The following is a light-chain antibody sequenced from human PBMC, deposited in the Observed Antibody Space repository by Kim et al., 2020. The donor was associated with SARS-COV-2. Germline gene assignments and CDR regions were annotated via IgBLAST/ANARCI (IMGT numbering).Light chain of an antibody. Sequence: HSITSSCTGTSSDGDGYNYVSWYQQHPGKAPKLMISDVSNRPSGVSNRFSGSKSGNTASLTISGLQAEDEADYYCSSYTSSSTLYVFGTGTKVTVL. CDR1: SSDGDGYNY. CDR2: DVS. V-gene: IGLV2-14*03. CDR3: SSYTSSSTLYV. J-gene: IGLJ1*01.